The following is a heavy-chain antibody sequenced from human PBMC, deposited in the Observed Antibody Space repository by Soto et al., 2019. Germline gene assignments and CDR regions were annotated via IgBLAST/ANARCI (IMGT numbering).Heavy chain of an antibody. V-gene: IGHV1-69*02. CDR3: ARAGPYDSSGYKVYYFDY. Sequence: GASVKVSCKASGGTFSSYTISWVRQAPGQGLEWMGRIIPILGIANYAQKFQGRVTITADKSTSTAYMELSSLRSEDTAVYYCARAGPYDSSGYKVYYFDYWGQGTLVTVSS. CDR1: GGTFSSYT. CDR2: IIPILGIA. J-gene: IGHJ4*02. D-gene: IGHD3-22*01.